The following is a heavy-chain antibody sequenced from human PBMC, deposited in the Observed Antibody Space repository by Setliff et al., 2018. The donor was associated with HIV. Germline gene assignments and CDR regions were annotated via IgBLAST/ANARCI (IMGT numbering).Heavy chain of an antibody. Sequence: ETLSLTCAVYGGSFSGYYWSWIRQPPGKGLEWIGEINHSGSTNYNPSLKSRVTISVDTSKNQFSLKLSSVTAADTAVYYCARDPRYYDILTGPYYYYYYMDVWGKGTTVTVSS. V-gene: IGHV4-34*01. D-gene: IGHD3-9*01. CDR1: GGSFSGYY. J-gene: IGHJ6*03. CDR3: ARDPRYYDILTGPYYYYYYMDV. CDR2: INHSGST.